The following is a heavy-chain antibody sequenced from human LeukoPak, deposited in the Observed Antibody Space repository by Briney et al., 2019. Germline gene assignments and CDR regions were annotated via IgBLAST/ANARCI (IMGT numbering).Heavy chain of an antibody. CDR1: GGTLSSYA. CDR2: IIPILGIA. V-gene: IGHV1-69*04. Sequence: ASVKVSCKASGGTLSSYAISWVRQAPGQGLEWMGRIIPILGIANYAQKFQGRVTITADKSTSTAYMELSSLRSEDTAVYYCESEHGRFDYWGQGTLVTVSS. CDR3: ESEHGRFDY. J-gene: IGHJ4*02.